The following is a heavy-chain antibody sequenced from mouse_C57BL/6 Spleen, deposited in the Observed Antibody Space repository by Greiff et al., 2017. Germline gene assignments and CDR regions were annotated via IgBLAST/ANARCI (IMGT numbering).Heavy chain of an antibody. V-gene: IGHV1-15*01. D-gene: IGHD1-1*01. J-gene: IGHJ2*01. CDR3: TWVTTEVDY. CDR2: IDPETGGT. Sequence: VQLQQSGAELVRPGASVTLSCKASGYTFTDYEMHWVKQTPVHGLEWIGAIDPETGGTAYNQKFKGKAILTADKSSSTAYMELRSLTSEDSAVYYCTWVTTEVDYWGQGTTLTVSS. CDR1: GYTFTDYE.